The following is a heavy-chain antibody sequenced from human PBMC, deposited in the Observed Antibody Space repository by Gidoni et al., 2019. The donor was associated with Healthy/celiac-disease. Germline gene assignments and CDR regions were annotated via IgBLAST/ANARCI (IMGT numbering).Heavy chain of an antibody. CDR3: AREALYYYDSSGYYNY. D-gene: IGHD3-22*01. CDR1: GYTFTSYA. J-gene: IGHJ4*02. Sequence: QVQLVQSGAEVKKPGASVKVSCKASGYTFTSYAMHWVRQAPGQRLEWMGWINAGNGNTKYSQKFQGRVTITRDTSASTAYMELSSLRSEDTAVYYCAREALYYYDSSGYYNYWGQGTLVTVSS. V-gene: IGHV1-3*01. CDR2: INAGNGNT.